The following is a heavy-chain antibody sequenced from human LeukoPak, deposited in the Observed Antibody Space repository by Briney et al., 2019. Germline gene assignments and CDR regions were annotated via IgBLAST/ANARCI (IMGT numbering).Heavy chain of an antibody. CDR2: ISSSSSTI. V-gene: IGHV3-48*01. CDR1: GFTFSSYS. D-gene: IGHD6-13*01. Sequence: GGSLRLSCAASGFTFSSYSMNWVRQAPGKGLEWVSYISSSSSTIYYADSVKGRFTISRDNSKNTLYLQMNSLRAEDTAVYYCARGAGYSSTNGYLDYWGQGTLVTVSS. J-gene: IGHJ4*02. CDR3: ARGAGYSSTNGYLDY.